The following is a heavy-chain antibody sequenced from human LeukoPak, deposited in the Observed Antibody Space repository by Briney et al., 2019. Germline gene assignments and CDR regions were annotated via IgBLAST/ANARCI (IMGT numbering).Heavy chain of an antibody. J-gene: IGHJ6*02. Sequence: ASVKVSCKASGYTFTGYYMHWVRQAPGQGLEWMGRINPNSGGTNYAQKFQGRVTMTRDTSISTAYMELSRLRSDDTAVYYCAREKYSSSWYPRPGMDVWGQGTTVTVSS. V-gene: IGHV1-2*06. D-gene: IGHD6-13*01. CDR1: GYTFTGYY. CDR2: INPNSGGT. CDR3: AREKYSSSWYPRPGMDV.